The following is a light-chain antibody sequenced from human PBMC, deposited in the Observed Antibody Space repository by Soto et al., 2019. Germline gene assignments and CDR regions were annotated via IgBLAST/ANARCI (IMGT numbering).Light chain of an antibody. V-gene: IGKV3-15*01. Sequence: EIVMTQSPATLSVSPGERATLSCRASRSVSSHLAWCQQKPGQAPRLLIYGASTRATGVPARFSASGSGTEFTLTISSLESEDFAVYYCQQYNNWPLTFGGGTKVEIK. J-gene: IGKJ4*01. CDR2: GAS. CDR1: RSVSSH. CDR3: QQYNNWPLT.